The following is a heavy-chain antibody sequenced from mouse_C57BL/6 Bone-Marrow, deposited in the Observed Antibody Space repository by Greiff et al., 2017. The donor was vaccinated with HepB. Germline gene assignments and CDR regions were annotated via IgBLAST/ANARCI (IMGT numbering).Heavy chain of an antibody. D-gene: IGHD1-1*01. V-gene: IGHV1-39*01. CDR2: INPNYGTT. CDR1: GYSFTDYN. Sequence: EVKLQESGPELVKPGASVKISCKASGYSFTDYNMNWVKQSNGKSLEWIGVINPNYGTTSYNQKFKGKATLTVDQSSSTAYMQLNSLTSEDSAVYYCARSGYYGSSLFAYWGQGTLVTVSA. J-gene: IGHJ3*01. CDR3: ARSGYYGSSLFAY.